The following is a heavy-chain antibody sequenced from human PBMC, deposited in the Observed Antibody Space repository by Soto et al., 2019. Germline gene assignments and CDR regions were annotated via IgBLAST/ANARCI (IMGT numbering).Heavy chain of an antibody. V-gene: IGHV3-30*18. CDR1: GFTFSSHG. CDR3: ANARAGDY. CDR2: ISYDGNNN. Sequence: GGSLRLSCAASGFTFSSHGMHWVRQAPGKGLEWVAVISYDGNNNYYADSVRGRFTISRDNSKNTLFLQMNSLRAEDTAVYYCANARAGDYWGQGTLVTAPQ. J-gene: IGHJ4*02.